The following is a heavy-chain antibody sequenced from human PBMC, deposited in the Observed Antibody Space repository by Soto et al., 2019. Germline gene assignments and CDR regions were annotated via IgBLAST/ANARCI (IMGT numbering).Heavy chain of an antibody. CDR1: GGSISSYY. J-gene: IGHJ6*02. CDR3: ARDPGWECSGGSCYGMDV. CDR2: IYYSGST. V-gene: IGHV4-59*01. D-gene: IGHD2-15*01. Sequence: SETLSLTCTVSGGSISSYYWSWIRQPPGKGLEWIGYIYYSGSTNYNPSLKSRVNISVDTSKNQFPLKLSSVTAADTAVYYCARDPGWECSGGSCYGMDVWGQGTTVTVSS.